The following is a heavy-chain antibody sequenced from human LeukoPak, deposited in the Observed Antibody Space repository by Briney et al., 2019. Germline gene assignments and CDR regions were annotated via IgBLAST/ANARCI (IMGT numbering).Heavy chain of an antibody. D-gene: IGHD2-21*02. CDR3: ARVRRGDSRSFDY. V-gene: IGHV4-59*01. CDR1: GGSINDYY. Sequence: SETLSLTCSVSGGSINDYYWSWIRQPPGKGLEWIGYIYYSGSTNYNPSLKSRVTISMDTSKNQFSLKLTSVTAADTAVYYCARVRRGDSRSFDYWGQGTPVTVSS. CDR2: IYYSGST. J-gene: IGHJ4*02.